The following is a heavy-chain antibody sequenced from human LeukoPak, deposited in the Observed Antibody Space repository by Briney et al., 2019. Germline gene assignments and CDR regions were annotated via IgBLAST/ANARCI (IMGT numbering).Heavy chain of an antibody. Sequence: ASVKVSCKASGYTFTSYDINWVRQATGQGLEWTGWMNPNSGNTGYAQKFQGRVTITRNTSISTAYMELSSLRSEDTAVYYCARGNGYLYYYGMDVWGQGTTVTVSS. CDR2: MNPNSGNT. V-gene: IGHV1-8*03. D-gene: IGHD5-18*01. J-gene: IGHJ6*02. CDR1: GYTFTSYD. CDR3: ARGNGYLYYYGMDV.